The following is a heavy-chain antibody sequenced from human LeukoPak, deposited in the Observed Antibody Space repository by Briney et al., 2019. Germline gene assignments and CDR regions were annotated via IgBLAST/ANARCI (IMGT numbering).Heavy chain of an antibody. V-gene: IGHV4-59*08. CDR2: IYYSGST. Sequence: SETLSLTCSVSGGSITPYYWSWIRRSPGKGLEWIGYIYYSGSTQYHASLKSRVHMPVDTSKNQFSLNLSSVTAADTGVYYCARHFAPFRLGPHFDSWGQGTLVTVSS. CDR1: GGSITPYY. D-gene: IGHD2/OR15-2a*01. J-gene: IGHJ4*02. CDR3: ARHFAPFRLGPHFDS.